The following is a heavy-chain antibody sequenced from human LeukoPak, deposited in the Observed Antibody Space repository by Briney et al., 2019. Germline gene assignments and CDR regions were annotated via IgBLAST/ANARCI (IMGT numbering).Heavy chain of an antibody. V-gene: IGHV1-2*02. J-gene: IGHJ4*02. CDR1: GYTFTSYY. CDR2: INPNSGGT. Sequence: ASVKVSCKASGYTFTSYYMHWVRQAPGQGLEWMGWINPNSGGTNYAQKFQGRVTMTRDTSISTAYMELSRLRSDDTAVYYCARHIPDRGYSLDYWGQGTLVTVSS. CDR3: ARHIPDRGYSLDY. D-gene: IGHD5-12*01.